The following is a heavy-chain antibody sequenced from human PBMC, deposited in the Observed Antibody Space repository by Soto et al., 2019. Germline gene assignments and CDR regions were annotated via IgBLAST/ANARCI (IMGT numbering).Heavy chain of an antibody. CDR2: INPNRGFT. CDR1: GYTFSDYY. Sequence: QVHLVQSEAEVKKPGASLRVSCKTSGYTFSDYYIHWLRQAPGQGPEWMGWINPNRGFTKFSQKFQGRVTMTTDTSINTAYMDLTSPMSDDTAVYYCARGAAVVTTIPRYGLDVWGQGTTVTVSS. D-gene: IGHD2-21*02. J-gene: IGHJ6*02. CDR3: ARGAAVVTTIPRYGLDV. V-gene: IGHV1-2*02.